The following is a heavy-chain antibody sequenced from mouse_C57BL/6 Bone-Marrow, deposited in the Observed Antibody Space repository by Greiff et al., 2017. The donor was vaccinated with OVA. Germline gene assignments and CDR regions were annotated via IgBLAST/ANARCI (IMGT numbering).Heavy chain of an antibody. V-gene: IGHV2-2*01. J-gene: IGHJ3*01. CDR2: IWSGGST. Sequence: VMLVESGPGLVQPSQSLSITCTVSGFSLTSYGVHWVRQSPGKGLEWLGVIWSGGSTDYNAAFISRLSISKDNSKSQVFFKMNSLQADDTAIYYCARDYDYDKFAYWGQGTLVTVSA. CDR3: ARDYDYDKFAY. CDR1: GFSLTSYG. D-gene: IGHD2-4*01.